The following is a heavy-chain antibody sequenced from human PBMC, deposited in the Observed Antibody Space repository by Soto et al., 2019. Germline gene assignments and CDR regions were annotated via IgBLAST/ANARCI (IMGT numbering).Heavy chain of an antibody. Sequence: SETLSLTCTVSGGSISSYYWSWIRQPPGKGLEWIGYIYYSGSTNYNPSLKSRVTISVDTSKNQFSLKLSSVTAADTAVYYCARLATRAEYFQHWGQGTLVTVSS. J-gene: IGHJ1*01. V-gene: IGHV4-59*08. CDR2: IYYSGST. CDR3: ARLATRAEYFQH. CDR1: GGSISSYY.